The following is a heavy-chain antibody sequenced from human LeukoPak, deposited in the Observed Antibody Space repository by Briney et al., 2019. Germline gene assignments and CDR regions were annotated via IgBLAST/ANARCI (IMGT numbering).Heavy chain of an antibody. J-gene: IGHJ5*02. V-gene: IGHV1-2*02. CDR3: ARGGSGSYFSWLDP. CDR2: INPNSGGT. Sequence: ASVKVSCXASGYTFTGYYIHWVRQAPGQGLECVGWINPNSGGTSYAQKFQGRVTMTRDTSISTAYMELSRLRSDDTAVYYCARGGSGSYFSWLDPWGQGTLVTVSS. D-gene: IGHD3-10*01. CDR1: GYTFTGYY.